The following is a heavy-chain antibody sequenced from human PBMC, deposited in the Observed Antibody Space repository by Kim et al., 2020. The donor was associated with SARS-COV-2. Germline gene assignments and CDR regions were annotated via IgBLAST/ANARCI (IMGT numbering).Heavy chain of an antibody. CDR2: IYYSGST. D-gene: IGHD1-1*01. CDR3: ARDLSPIYNLYNGQGDY. V-gene: IGHV4-39*07. Sequence: SETLSLTCTVSGGSISSSSYYWGWIRQPPGKGLEWIGSIYYSGSTYYNPSLKSRVTISVDTSKNQFSLKLSSVTAADTAVYYCARDLSPIYNLYNGQGDYWGQGTLVTVSS. J-gene: IGHJ4*02. CDR1: GGSISSSSYY.